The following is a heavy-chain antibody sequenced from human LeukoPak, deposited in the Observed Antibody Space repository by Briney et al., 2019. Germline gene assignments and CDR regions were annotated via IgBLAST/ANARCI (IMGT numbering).Heavy chain of an antibody. Sequence: SETLSLTCSVSGASISDYYWNWIRQSPEKGLEWLGYYYNSATNKTNPSLKSRAIILVDTSKNQLSLRLTSVTAADTAVYYCARGTLLGNVLRYMDVWGRGTTVTVSS. CDR2: YYNSATN. CDR1: GASISDYY. J-gene: IGHJ6*03. V-gene: IGHV4-59*01. CDR3: ARGTLLGNVLRYMDV. D-gene: IGHD1-1*01.